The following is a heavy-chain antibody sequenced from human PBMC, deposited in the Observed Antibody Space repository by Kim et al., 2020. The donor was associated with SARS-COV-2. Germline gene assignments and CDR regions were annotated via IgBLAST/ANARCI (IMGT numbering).Heavy chain of an antibody. CDR3: ARNRDDYIWGSYRYLWFDP. Sequence: GGSLRLSCAASGFTFSSYSMNWVRQAPGKGLEWVSSISSSSSYIYYADSVKGRFTISRDNAKNSLYLQMNSLRAEDMAVYYCARNRDDYIWGSYRYLWFDPWGQGTLVTVSS. V-gene: IGHV3-21*01. J-gene: IGHJ5*02. D-gene: IGHD3-16*02. CDR1: GFTFSSYS. CDR2: ISSSSSYI.